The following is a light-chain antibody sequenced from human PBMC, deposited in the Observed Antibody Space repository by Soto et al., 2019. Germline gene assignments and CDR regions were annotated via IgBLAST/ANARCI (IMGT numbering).Light chain of an antibody. CDR3: QHDRSLPPMWT. J-gene: IGKJ1*01. CDR2: DAS. CDR1: QSVAGNF. Sequence: EIVLTQSPAALSLSPGERATLSCGASQSVAGNFLAWYQHKPGLAPRLLIYDASIRANGIPDRFSGGGSGTDFTLNISRLEPEDSAVYYCQHDRSLPPMWTFGLGTKVEI. V-gene: IGKV3D-20*01.